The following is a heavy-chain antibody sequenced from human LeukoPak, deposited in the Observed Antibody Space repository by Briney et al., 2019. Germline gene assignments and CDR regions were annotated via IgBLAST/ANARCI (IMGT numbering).Heavy chain of an antibody. CDR3: ARKMKTGDRVGTFDI. CDR1: GFTFSSHN. J-gene: IGHJ3*02. CDR2: IGTDGSYI. D-gene: IGHD1-1*01. V-gene: IGHV3-21*01. Sequence: RGSLRLSCAAPGFTFSSHNMNCVRQALMRRLERVSSIGTDGSYIYYADSVQGRFTISRDNAKNSLYLQMNRLTAEDTAVYYCARKMKTGDRVGTFDIWGQGTMVTVSS.